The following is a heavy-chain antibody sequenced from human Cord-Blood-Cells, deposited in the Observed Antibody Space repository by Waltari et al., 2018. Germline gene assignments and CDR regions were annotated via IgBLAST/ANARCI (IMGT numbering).Heavy chain of an antibody. J-gene: IGHJ6*02. CDR3: AKASKDIVVVPAAINNYYYYGMDV. Sequence: EVQLVESGGGLVQPGGSLRLSCAASGFTFSSYAMSWVRQAPGKGLEWVSAISGSGGSTYYADSVKGRFTSSRDNSKNTLYLQMNSLRAEDTAVYYCAKASKDIVVVPAAINNYYYYGMDVWGQGTTVTVSS. CDR1: GFTFSSYA. D-gene: IGHD2-2*01. CDR2: ISGSGGST. V-gene: IGHV3-23*04.